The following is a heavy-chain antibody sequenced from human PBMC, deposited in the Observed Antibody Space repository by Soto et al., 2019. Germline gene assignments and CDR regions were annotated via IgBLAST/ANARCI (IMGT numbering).Heavy chain of an antibody. D-gene: IGHD1-26*01. CDR2: ISPHHGNA. CDR3: ARTTVNSFAY. CDR1: GGTFNTYF. J-gene: IGHJ4*02. V-gene: IGHV1-18*01. Sequence: HVQLVQSGGELKKPGASVKVSCNTSGGTFNTYFITWVRQAPGQGLEWMGWISPHHGNANYAEKFQGRVTMTADRIMKTAYVELRNLRIDDTGVYYCARTTVNSFAYWGQAAPVSVAS.